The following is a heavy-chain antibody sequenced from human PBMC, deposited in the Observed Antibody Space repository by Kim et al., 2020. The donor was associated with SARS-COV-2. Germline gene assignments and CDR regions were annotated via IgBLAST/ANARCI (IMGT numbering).Heavy chain of an antibody. D-gene: IGHD6-19*01. CDR3: ARAFSGGRFDY. Sequence: GSLRLSCEASGFPFSRYWMSWVRQVPGKGLEWVANIKEDESEKYYVDSVKGRFTTSRDNAKNSLYLQMNSRRAEDTAVYYCARAFSGGRFDYWGQGILVIVSS. CDR2: IKEDESEK. CDR1: GFPFSRYW. J-gene: IGHJ4*02. V-gene: IGHV3-7*03.